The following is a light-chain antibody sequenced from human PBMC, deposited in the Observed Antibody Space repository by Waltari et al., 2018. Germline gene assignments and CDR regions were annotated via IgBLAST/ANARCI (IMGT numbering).Light chain of an antibody. CDR1: QSISSW. Sequence: DIQMTQSPSTLSASVGDRVTITCRASQSISSWLAWYQQKPGKAPKLLIYQASRLESGVPSRFSGSASGTEFTLTISSLQPDDFATYYCQQYNSYSTFGQGTKVEIK. J-gene: IGKJ1*01. CDR2: QAS. V-gene: IGKV1-5*03. CDR3: QQYNSYST.